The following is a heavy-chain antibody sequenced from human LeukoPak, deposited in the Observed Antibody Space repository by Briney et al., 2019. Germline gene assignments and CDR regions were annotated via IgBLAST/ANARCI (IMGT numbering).Heavy chain of an antibody. D-gene: IGHD3-3*01. CDR1: GFTFSSYG. CDR3: ARGQGGQRGNYYDFWSGYSYHFDY. CDR2: ISYDGSNK. V-gene: IGHV3-30*03. J-gene: IGHJ4*02. Sequence: GGSLRLSCAASGFTFSSYGMHWVRQAPGKGLEWVAVISYDGSNKYYADSVKGRFTISRDNSKNTLYLQMNSLRAEDTAVYYCARGQGGQRGNYYDFWSGYSYHFDYWGQGTLVTVSS.